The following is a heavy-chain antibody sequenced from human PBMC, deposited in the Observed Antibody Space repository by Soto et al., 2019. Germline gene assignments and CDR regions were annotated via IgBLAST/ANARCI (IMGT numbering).Heavy chain of an antibody. CDR1: GYTFTSYY. V-gene: IGHV1-46*01. J-gene: IGHJ6*02. CDR3: ARIYDFWSGQTPPYGMDV. CDR2: INPSGGST. Sequence: GASVKVSCKASGYTFTSYYMHWVRQAPGQGLEWMGIINPSGGSTSYAQKFQGRVTMTRDTSTSTVYMELSSLRSEDTAVYYCARIYDFWSGQTPPYGMDVWGQGTTVTVSS. D-gene: IGHD3-3*01.